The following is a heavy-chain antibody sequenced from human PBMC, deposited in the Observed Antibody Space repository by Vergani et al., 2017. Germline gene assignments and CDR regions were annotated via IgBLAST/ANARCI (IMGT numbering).Heavy chain of an antibody. CDR2: ISGSGGNT. Sequence: EVLLVESGGDLVQPGGSLRLNCTTSGFTFSAYSLNWIRQAPGKGLEWVSAISGSGGNTFYTDSVKGRFTISRDNSKDTLYLQMNSLRVEDTAIYYCAKARDPNCKGGNCYSYYYGLDLWGQGTTVTVSS. J-gene: IGHJ6*02. D-gene: IGHD2-15*01. CDR3: AKARDPNCKGGNCYSYYYGLDL. V-gene: IGHV3-23*04. CDR1: GFTFSAYS.